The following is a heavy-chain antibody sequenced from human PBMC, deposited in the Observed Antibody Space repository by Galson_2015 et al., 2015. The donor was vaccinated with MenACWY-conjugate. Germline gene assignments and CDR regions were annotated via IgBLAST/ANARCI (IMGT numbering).Heavy chain of an antibody. D-gene: IGHD4-23*01. J-gene: IGHJ6*02. CDR2: MYYTGST. V-gene: IGHV4-59*01. Sequence: SETLSLTCSVSGGSIRSNYWSWIRQPPGKGLEWIGYMYYTGSTNYNPSLESRVSMSIDTSENQFSLKLTSVTAADTAVYYCVRDQDRNSNFARLDVGGQATAVIVSS. CDR1: GGSIRSNY. CDR3: VRDQDRNSNFARLDV.